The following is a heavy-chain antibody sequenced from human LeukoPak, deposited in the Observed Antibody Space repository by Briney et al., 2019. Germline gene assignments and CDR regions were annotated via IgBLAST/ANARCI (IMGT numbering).Heavy chain of an antibody. Sequence: GGSLRLSCAASGFTFSSYSMNWVRQAPGKGLEWVSSISSSSSYIYYADSVKGRFTISRDNAKNSLYLQMNSLRAEDTAVYYCARVWDIVQWSYYYYGMDVWGQGTTVTVSS. CDR1: GFTFSSYS. J-gene: IGHJ6*02. D-gene: IGHD2-8*01. CDR2: ISSSSSYI. V-gene: IGHV3-21*01. CDR3: ARVWDIVQWSYYYYGMDV.